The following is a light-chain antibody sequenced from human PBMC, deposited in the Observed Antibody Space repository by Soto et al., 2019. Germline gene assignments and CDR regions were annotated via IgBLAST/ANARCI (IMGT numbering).Light chain of an antibody. Sequence: QLVLTQSSSASASLGSSVTLTCTLSSGHSSYIIAWHQQQPGKAPRYLMKLEGSGSYNKGSGVPDRFSGSSSGADRYLTISNLQFEDEADYYCETWDSNTHVFGTGTKVTVL. CDR1: SGHSSYI. J-gene: IGLJ1*01. V-gene: IGLV4-60*02. CDR2: LEGSGSY. CDR3: ETWDSNTHV.